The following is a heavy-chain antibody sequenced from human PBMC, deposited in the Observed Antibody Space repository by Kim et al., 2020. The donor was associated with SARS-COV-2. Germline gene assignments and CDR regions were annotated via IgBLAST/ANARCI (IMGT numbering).Heavy chain of an antibody. D-gene: IGHD1-26*01. CDR3: ARSEGATTQPGY. CDR2: ISYDGTEI. CDR1: GFTFSSYA. V-gene: IGHV3-30*01. J-gene: IGHJ4*02. Sequence: GGSLRLSCAASGFTFSSYAMHWVRQAPSKGPEWVTFISYDGTEIYYADSVKGRFTISRDNSKNTLYLQMNNMRAEDTALYCCARSEGATTQPGYWGQGTLVTVSS.